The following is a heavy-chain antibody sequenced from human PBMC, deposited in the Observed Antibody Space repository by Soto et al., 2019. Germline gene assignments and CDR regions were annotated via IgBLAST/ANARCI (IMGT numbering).Heavy chain of an antibody. CDR2: YFDGGRT. D-gene: IGHD4-4*01. V-gene: IGHV4-59*12. Sequence: SETLSLTCNFSIVPISEYSWSWVRHSPGKGLEWIGNYFDGGRTMYNPSLKSRVTISVDASKNLFSLELSSVTAADTSVYHCARGGPMIRASNFFDAWGQGVPVIVSS. CDR3: ARGGPMIRASNFFDA. CDR1: IVPISEYS. J-gene: IGHJ5*02.